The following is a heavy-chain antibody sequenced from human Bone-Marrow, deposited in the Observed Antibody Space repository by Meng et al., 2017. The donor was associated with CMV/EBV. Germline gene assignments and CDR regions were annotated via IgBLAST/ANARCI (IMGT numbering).Heavy chain of an antibody. D-gene: IGHD3-16*01. V-gene: IGHV1-8*01. CDR3: APDFIRLRYYYYGMDV. CDR1: GYTFTSYD. CDR2: MNPNSGNT. J-gene: IGHJ6*02. Sequence: ASVKVSCKASGYTFTSYDINWVRQATGQGLEWMGWMNPNSGNTNYAQKFQERVTITRDMSTSTAYMELSSLRSEDTAVYYCAPDFIRLRYYYYGMDVWGQGTTVTVSS.